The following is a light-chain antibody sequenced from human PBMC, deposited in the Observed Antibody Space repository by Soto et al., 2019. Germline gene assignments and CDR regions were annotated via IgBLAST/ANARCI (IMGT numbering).Light chain of an antibody. Sequence: QSALTQPASVSGSPGQSITISCTGTSSDVGGYNFVSWYQQHPGKVPKLMIFDVNRRPSGVSDRFSGSKSGNTASLTISRLQAEDEGDYYCCSYTSSSTHVFGSGTKLTVL. CDR2: DVN. CDR1: SSDVGGYNF. CDR3: CSYTSSSTHV. V-gene: IGLV2-14*03. J-gene: IGLJ1*01.